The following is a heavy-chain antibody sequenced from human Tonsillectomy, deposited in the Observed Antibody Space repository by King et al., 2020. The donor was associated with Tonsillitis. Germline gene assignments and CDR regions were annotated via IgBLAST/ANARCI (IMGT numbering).Heavy chain of an antibody. CDR3: AKGTFGVFTPFDY. D-gene: IGHD3-3*01. J-gene: IGHJ4*02. V-gene: IGHV3-9*01. CDR2: INWSSNTI. Sequence: VQLVESGGGLAQPGRSLRLSCAASGFTFDDCAMHWVRHAPGKGPEWVSGINWSSNTIFYADSVKGRFTISRDNAKNSLFLQMNSLKPEDTALYYCAKGTFGVFTPFDYWGQGTLVTVSS. CDR1: GFTFDDCA.